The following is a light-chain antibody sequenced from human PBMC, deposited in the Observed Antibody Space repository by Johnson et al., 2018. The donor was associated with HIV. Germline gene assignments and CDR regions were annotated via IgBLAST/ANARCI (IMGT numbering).Light chain of an antibody. CDR2: ENN. CDR1: SSNIGNNY. J-gene: IGLJ1*01. Sequence: QSVLTQPPSVSAAPGQKVTISCSGSSSNIGNNYVSWYRHLPGTAPKLLIYENNKRPSGIPDRFSGSKSGTSATLGITGLQTGDEADYYCGTWDSSLSAYVFGTATKVTVL. CDR3: GTWDSSLSAYV. V-gene: IGLV1-51*02.